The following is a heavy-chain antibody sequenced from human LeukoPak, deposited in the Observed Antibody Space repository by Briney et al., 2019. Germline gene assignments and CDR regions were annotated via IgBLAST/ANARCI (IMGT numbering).Heavy chain of an antibody. CDR2: VKPSGGST. D-gene: IGHD2-15*01. J-gene: IGHJ6*03. V-gene: IGHV1-46*01. Sequence: ASVKVSCKASGYSFTNYYIHWVRQAPGQGLEWMGVVKPSGGSTNYAQQFQGRVTMTRDMSTSTVYMELSSLRSEDTAVYYCAREGSPFYYYYMDVWGKGTTVTVSS. CDR1: GYSFTNYY. CDR3: AREGSPFYYYYMDV.